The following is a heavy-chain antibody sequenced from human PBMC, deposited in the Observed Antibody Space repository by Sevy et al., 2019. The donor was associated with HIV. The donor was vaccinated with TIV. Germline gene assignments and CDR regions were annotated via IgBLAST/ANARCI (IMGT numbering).Heavy chain of an antibody. Sequence: ASVRVSCKASGYTFTSHGISWVRQAPGQGLAWVGWISTYNDDTKYAQKVQGRVTMTTDTSTTTVFMELRSLRSDDMAIYYCARDLPPLDYYGSGSYYTSDYWGQGTLVTVSS. D-gene: IGHD3-10*01. J-gene: IGHJ4*02. CDR2: ISTYNDDT. CDR3: ARDLPPLDYYGSGSYYTSDY. V-gene: IGHV1-18*03. CDR1: GYTFTSHG.